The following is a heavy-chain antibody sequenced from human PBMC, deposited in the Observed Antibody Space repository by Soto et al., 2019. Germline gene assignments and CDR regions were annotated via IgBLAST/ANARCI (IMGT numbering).Heavy chain of an antibody. V-gene: IGHV3-30-3*01. Sequence: QVQLVESGGGVVQPGRSLRLSCAASGFTFSSYAMHWVRQAPGKGLEWVAVISYDGSNKYYADSVKGRFTISRDNSKNTLYLQMNSLRAEDTAVYYCARPVADSSGWYLYYYYYGMDAWGQGTTVTVSS. CDR1: GFTFSSYA. J-gene: IGHJ6*02. CDR3: ARPVADSSGWYLYYYYYGMDA. CDR2: ISYDGSNK. D-gene: IGHD6-19*01.